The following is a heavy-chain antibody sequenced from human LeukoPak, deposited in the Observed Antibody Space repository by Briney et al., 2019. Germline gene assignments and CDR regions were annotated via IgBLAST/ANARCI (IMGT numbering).Heavy chain of an antibody. J-gene: IGHJ6*03. CDR3: AKDLGGGWYHYCYYMDV. D-gene: IGHD3-16*01. V-gene: IGHV3-23*01. CDR2: ISGSGGST. CDR1: GFTVSSNY. Sequence: GGSLRLSCAASGFTVSSNYMSWVRQAPGKGLEWVSAISGSGGSTYYADSVKGRFTISRDNSKNTLYLQMNSLRAEDTAVYYCAKDLGGGWYHYCYYMDVWGKGTMVTVSS.